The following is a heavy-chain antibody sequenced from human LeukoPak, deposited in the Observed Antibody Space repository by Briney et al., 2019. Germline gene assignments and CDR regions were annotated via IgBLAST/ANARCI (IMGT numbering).Heavy chain of an antibody. D-gene: IGHD4/OR15-4a*01. Sequence: GGSLRHSCAASGFTFSSYAMSWVRQAPGKGLDWVSSINGGGGSTYYADSVKGRFTISRDNSKNTLYLQMNSLRAEDTAVYYCAKIGANVGFWGQGTLVTVSS. CDR3: AKIGANVGF. J-gene: IGHJ4*02. CDR1: GFTFSSYA. V-gene: IGHV3-23*01. CDR2: INGGGGST.